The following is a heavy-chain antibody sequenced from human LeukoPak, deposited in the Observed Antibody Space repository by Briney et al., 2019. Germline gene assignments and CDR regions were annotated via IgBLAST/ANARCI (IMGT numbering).Heavy chain of an antibody. Sequence: VASVKVSCKVSGYTLTELSMHWVRQAPGKGLEWMGGFDPEDGETIYAQKFQGRVTMTEDTSTDTAYMELSSLRSEDTAVYYCSGSYYEMSFDYWCQGTLVTVSS. CDR2: FDPEDGET. V-gene: IGHV1-24*01. CDR3: SGSYYEMSFDY. D-gene: IGHD3-10*01. CDR1: GYTLTELS. J-gene: IGHJ4*02.